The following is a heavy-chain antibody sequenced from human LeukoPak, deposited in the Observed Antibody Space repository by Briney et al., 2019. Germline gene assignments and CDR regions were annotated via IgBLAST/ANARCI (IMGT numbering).Heavy chain of an antibody. D-gene: IGHD3-3*01. CDR2: INPNSGGT. CDR1: GYTFTGYY. Sequence: ASVKVSCKASGYTFTGYYMHWVRQAPGQGLEWMGWINPNSGGTNYAQKFQGRVTMTRDTSISTAYMELSRLRSDDTAVYYCARGRITIFGVVSAFDIWGQGTMVTVSS. V-gene: IGHV1-2*02. J-gene: IGHJ3*02. CDR3: ARGRITIFGVVSAFDI.